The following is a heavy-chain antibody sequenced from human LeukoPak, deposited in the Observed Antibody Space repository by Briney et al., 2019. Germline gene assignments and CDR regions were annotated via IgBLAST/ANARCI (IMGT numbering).Heavy chain of an antibody. Sequence: PGGSLRLSCAASGFTFSSYAISWVRQSPSKGLEWVSSFSGSVSGRGGTTYYADSVKGRFTISRDNLKNTLFLQMNNLRAEDTAVYYCAKGSGVRGYDSFADYWGQGTLVTVSS. CDR2: FSGSVSGRGGTT. CDR3: AKGSGVRGYDSFADY. V-gene: IGHV3-23*01. CDR1: GFTFSSYA. D-gene: IGHD5-12*01. J-gene: IGHJ4*02.